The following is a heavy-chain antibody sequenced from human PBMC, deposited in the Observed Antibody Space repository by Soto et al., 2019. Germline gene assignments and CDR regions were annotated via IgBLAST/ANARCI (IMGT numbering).Heavy chain of an antibody. J-gene: IGHJ4*02. Sequence: QLQLQESGSGLVKPSQTLSLTCAVSGGSISSGGYSWSWIRQPPGKGLEWIGYIYHSGSTYYNPALTIRITILVDRSKTQFSMKLSSVTAATKAVYYCAGGSGSYSYWGQGTLVTVSS. CDR3: AGGSGSYSY. D-gene: IGHD3-10*01. CDR2: IYHSGST. CDR1: GGSISSGGYS. V-gene: IGHV4-30-2*01.